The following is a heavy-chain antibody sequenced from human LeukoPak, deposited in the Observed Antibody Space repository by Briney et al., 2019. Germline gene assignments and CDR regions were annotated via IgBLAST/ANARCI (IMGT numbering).Heavy chain of an antibody. Sequence: GESLKISCKGSGYSFTSYWIGWVRQMPGKGLEWMGIIYPSDSDTRYSPSFQGQVTISADKSITTAYLQWSSLKASDTAMYYCARQGYAHCCSFFFDYWGQGTLVTVSS. J-gene: IGHJ4*02. CDR1: GYSFTSYW. D-gene: IGHD2-15*01. CDR3: ARQGYAHCCSFFFDY. CDR2: IYPSDSDT. V-gene: IGHV5-51*01.